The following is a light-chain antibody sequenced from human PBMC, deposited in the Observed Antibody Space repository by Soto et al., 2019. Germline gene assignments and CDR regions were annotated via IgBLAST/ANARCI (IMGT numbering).Light chain of an antibody. J-gene: IGKJ4*01. CDR1: QNVFNN. V-gene: IGKV3-15*01. Sequence: EIVVTQSPVTLSVSPGETATLSCRASQNVFNNLAWYQVKPGQAPRLLIYGASTRATGIPVRFSGSGSGTDFTLTINSLQSEDFAVYYCQQYNQWLTFGGGTKVDIK. CDR3: QQYNQWLT. CDR2: GAS.